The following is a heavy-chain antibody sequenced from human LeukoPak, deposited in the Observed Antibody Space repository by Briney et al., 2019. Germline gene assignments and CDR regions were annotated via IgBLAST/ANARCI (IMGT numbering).Heavy chain of an antibody. J-gene: IGHJ4*02. CDR3: ARGPDGGNSLRYFDY. D-gene: IGHD4-23*01. CDR1: GDSVSSNSAA. CDR2: TYYRSKWYN. Sequence: SQTLSLTCAISGDSVSSNSAAWNWIRQSPSRGLEWLGRTYYRSKWYNDYAVSVKSRITINPDTSKNQFSLKLSSVTAADTAVYYCARGPDGGNSLRYFDYWGQGTLVTVSS. V-gene: IGHV6-1*01.